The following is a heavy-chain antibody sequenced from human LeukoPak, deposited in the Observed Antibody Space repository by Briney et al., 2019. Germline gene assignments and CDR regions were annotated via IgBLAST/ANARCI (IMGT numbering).Heavy chain of an antibody. Sequence: GGSLRLSCAVSGFTFSSYWMSWVRQAPGKGLEWVANIKQDGSDKYYVDSVKGRFTVSRDNAKNSLYLQMNSLRAEDTAVYYCAREGSDWNYYYYMDVWGKGTTVTVSS. D-gene: IGHD2-21*01. CDR2: IKQDGSDK. CDR3: AREGSDWNYYYYMDV. J-gene: IGHJ6*03. CDR1: GFTFSSYW. V-gene: IGHV3-7*01.